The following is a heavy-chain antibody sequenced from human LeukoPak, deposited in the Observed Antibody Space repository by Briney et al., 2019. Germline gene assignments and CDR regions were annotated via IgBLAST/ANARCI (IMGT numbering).Heavy chain of an antibody. CDR3: ARDSRTGGNQKQAEYFQH. CDR1: GGSFSGYY. CDR2: INHSGST. Sequence: SETLSLTCAVYGGSFSGYYWSWIRQPPGKGLEWIGEINHSGSTNYNPSLKSRVTISVDTSKNQFSLKLSPVTAGDTGVYYCARDSRTGGNQKQAEYFQHWGQGTLVSVRS. J-gene: IGHJ1*01. V-gene: IGHV4-34*01. D-gene: IGHD4-23*01.